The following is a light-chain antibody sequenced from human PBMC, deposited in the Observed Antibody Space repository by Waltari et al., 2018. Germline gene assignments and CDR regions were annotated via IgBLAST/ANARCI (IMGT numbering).Light chain of an antibody. Sequence: QSALTQPRSVSGSPGKSVTISCTGTSSDVGNYNYVHWYQQHPGKAPKLMIYDVSKRPSGVPDRFSGSKSGNTASLTISGLQAEDESDYYCCSYAGSYTYWVFGGGTKVTVL. J-gene: IGLJ3*02. CDR2: DVS. CDR3: CSYAGSYTYWV. V-gene: IGLV2-11*01. CDR1: SSDVGNYNY.